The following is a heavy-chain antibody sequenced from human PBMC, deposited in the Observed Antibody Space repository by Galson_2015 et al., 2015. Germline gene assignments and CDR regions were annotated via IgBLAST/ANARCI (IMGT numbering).Heavy chain of an antibody. V-gene: IGHV1-69*06. D-gene: IGHD2-15*01. CDR2: IIPIFGTA. CDR3: ARDRYCSGGSCYLRGGYFDY. J-gene: IGHJ4*02. Sequence: SVKVSCKASGGTFSSYAISWVRQAPGQGLEWMGGIIPIFGTANYAQKFQGRVTITADKSTSTAYMELSSLRSEDTAVYYSARDRYCSGGSCYLRGGYFDYWGQGTLVTVSS. CDR1: GGTFSSYA.